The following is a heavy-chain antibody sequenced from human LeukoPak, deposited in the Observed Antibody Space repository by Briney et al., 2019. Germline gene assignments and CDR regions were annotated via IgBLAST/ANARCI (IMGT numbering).Heavy chain of an antibody. CDR1: GGSISSYY. CDR3: ARGYSTSLSRFDP. CDR2: INYSGST. Sequence: SETLSLTCTVSGGSISSYYWSWIRQPPGKGLKWIGYINYSGSTNYNPSLKSRVTISIDTSKNQFSLKVSSVTAADTAVYYCARGYSTSLSRFDPWGQGTLVTVSS. D-gene: IGHD2-2*01. V-gene: IGHV4-59*01. J-gene: IGHJ5*02.